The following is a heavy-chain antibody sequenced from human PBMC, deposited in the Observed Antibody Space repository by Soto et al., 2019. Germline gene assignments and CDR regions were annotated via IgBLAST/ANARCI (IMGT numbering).Heavy chain of an antibody. CDR1: GFTVSSNY. J-gene: IGHJ3*02. CDR2: IYSGGST. CDR3: ARIRTDFWSGYYPKFDAFDI. Sequence: GGSLRLSCAASGFTVSSNYMSWVRQAPGKGLEWVSVIYSGGSTYYADSVKGRFTISRDNSKNTLYLQMNSLRAEDTAVYYCARIRTDFWSGYYPKFDAFDIWGQGTMVT. V-gene: IGHV3-53*01. D-gene: IGHD3-3*01.